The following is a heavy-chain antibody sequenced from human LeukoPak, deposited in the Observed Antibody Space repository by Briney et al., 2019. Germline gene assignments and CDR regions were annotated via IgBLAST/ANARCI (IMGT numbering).Heavy chain of an antibody. J-gene: IGHJ4*02. CDR2: IYYSGST. V-gene: IGHV4-30-4*07. CDR1: GGSISSGGYS. D-gene: IGHD3-10*01. Sequence: SETLSLTCAVSGGSISSGGYSWSWIRQPPGKGLEWLGYIYYSGSTYYNPSLKSRVTISVDTSKNQFSLKLSSVTAADTAVYYCARRSSRYYGSGSYRKYYFDYWGQGTLVTVSS. CDR3: ARRSSRYYGSGSYRKYYFDY.